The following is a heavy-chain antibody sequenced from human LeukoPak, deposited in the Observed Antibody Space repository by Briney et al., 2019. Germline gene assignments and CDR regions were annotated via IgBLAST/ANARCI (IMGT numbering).Heavy chain of an antibody. D-gene: IGHD1-14*01. CDR2: VSTSGST. Sequence: SQTLSLTCTVSGGSLSSGSYDWSWSRQPAGKGLDWIGRVSTSGSTNYNPSLKSRVTISVDTSKNQFSLKLTSVTAADTAVYYCARGTGNAFDIWGQGTMVTVSS. J-gene: IGHJ3*02. CDR3: ARGTGNAFDI. CDR1: GGSLSSGSYD. V-gene: IGHV4-61*02.